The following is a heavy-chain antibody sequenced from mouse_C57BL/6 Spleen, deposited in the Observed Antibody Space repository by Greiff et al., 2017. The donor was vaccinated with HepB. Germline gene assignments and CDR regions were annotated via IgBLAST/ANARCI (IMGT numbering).Heavy chain of an antibody. J-gene: IGHJ4*01. Sequence: VQLQQSGAELARPGASVKLSCKASGYTFTSYGISWVKQRTGQGLEWIGEIYPRSGNTYYNEKFKGKATLTADKSSSTAYMELRSLTSEDSAVYFCARSAAYYSNAYAMDDWGQGTAVTVSS. V-gene: IGHV1-81*01. CDR2: IYPRSGNT. D-gene: IGHD2-5*01. CDR3: ARSAAYYSNAYAMDD. CDR1: GYTFTSYG.